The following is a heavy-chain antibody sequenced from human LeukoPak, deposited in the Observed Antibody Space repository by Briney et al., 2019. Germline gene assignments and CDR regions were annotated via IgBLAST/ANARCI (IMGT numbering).Heavy chain of an antibody. Sequence: PSETLSLTCNVSGGSISSYYWSWIRQPPGKGLEWIGYIYTSRSTNYNPSLKSRVTISVDTSKNQFSLKLSSVTAADTAVYYCARLGRGPYIVVVPAAMDYYYYMDVWGKGTTVTVSS. CDR3: ARLGRGPYIVVVPAAMDYYYYMDV. V-gene: IGHV4-4*09. CDR1: GGSISSYY. CDR2: IYTSRST. D-gene: IGHD2-2*01. J-gene: IGHJ6*03.